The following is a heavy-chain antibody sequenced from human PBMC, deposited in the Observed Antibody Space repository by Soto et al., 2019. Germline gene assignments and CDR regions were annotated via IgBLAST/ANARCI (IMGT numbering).Heavy chain of an antibody. D-gene: IGHD3-22*01. CDR1: GFTFSSYS. CDR3: ARALMGGRTYYYDSSGYWFDY. CDR2: ISSSSSTI. Sequence: PGGSLRLSCAASGFTFSSYSMNWVRQAPGKGLEWVSYISSSSSTIYYADSVKGRFTISRDNAKNSLYLQMNSLRDEDTAVYYCARALMGGRTYYYDSSGYWFDYWGQGTLVTVSS. J-gene: IGHJ4*02. V-gene: IGHV3-48*02.